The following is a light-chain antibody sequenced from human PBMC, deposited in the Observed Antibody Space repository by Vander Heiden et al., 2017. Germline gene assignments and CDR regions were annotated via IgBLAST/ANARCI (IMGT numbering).Light chain of an antibody. CDR2: AAS. CDR1: QSISSY. J-gene: IGKJ4*01. V-gene: IGKV1-39*01. CDR3: QQSYSTLLLT. Sequence: IQMTQSPPSLSASVGDRVTITCRASQSISSYLNWYQQKPGKAPKLLIYAASSLQSGVPSRFSGSGSGTDFTLTISSLQPEDFATYYCQQSYSTLLLTFGGGTKVEIK.